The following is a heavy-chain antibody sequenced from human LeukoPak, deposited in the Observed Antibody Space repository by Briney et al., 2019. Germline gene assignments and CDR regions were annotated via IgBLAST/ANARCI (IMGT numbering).Heavy chain of an antibody. CDR2: ISGSGGST. J-gene: IGHJ4*02. V-gene: IGHV3-23*01. Sequence: PGGSLRLSCSASGFIFSTYTMYWVRQAPGKGLEWVSAISGSGGSTYYADSVKGRFTISRDNSKNTLYLQMNSLRAEDTAVYYCAKDKVRYSSGWFFDYWGQGTLVTVSS. CDR3: AKDKVRYSSGWFFDY. CDR1: GFIFSTYT. D-gene: IGHD6-19*01.